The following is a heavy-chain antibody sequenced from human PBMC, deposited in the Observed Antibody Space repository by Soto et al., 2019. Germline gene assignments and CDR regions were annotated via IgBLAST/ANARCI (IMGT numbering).Heavy chain of an antibody. CDR1: GYTFTGHY. D-gene: IGHD1-26*01. CDR3: GRGRSGQIVVFY. J-gene: IGHJ4*02. CDR2: ISPETGAT. Sequence: ASVKVSCKASGYTFTGHYIHWVRQAPEQGPEGMGEISPETGATRYAQKFQGRVTMTRDMSITTVYMELNNLSPDDTAVYYCGRGRSGQIVVFYWGQGTPVTVSS. V-gene: IGHV1-2*02.